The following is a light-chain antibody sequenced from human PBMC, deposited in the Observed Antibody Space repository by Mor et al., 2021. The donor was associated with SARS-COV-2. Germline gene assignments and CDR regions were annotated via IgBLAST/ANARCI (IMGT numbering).Light chain of an antibody. CDR2: WAS. CDR1: SSNNKNY. CDR3: QQYYSTPWT. Sequence: SSNNKNYLAWYQQKPGQPPKLLIYWASTRESGVPDRFSGSGSGTDFTLTISSLQAEDVAVYYCQQYYSTPWTFGQGTKVEIK. J-gene: IGKJ1*01. V-gene: IGKV4-1*01.